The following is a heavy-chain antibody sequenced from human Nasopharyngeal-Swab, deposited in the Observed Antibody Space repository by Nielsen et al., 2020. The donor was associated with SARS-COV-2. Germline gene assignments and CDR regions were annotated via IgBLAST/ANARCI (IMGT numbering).Heavy chain of an antibody. CDR1: RFTVSDFY. V-gene: IGHV3-69-1*01. D-gene: IGHD3-3*01. J-gene: IGHJ6*02. Sequence: GESLKISCAASRFTVSDFYMSWVRQAPGKGLEWVSSIGRYGTDIFHADSVKGRFSVFRDAANKSIYLQMRSLRAEDTAVYYCARGTVFGVANGMDVWGQGTTVTVSS. CDR3: ARGTVFGVANGMDV. CDR2: IGRYGTDI.